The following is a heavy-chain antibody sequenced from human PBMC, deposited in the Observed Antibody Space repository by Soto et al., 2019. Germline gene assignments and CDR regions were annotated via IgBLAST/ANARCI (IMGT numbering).Heavy chain of an antibody. V-gene: IGHV4-30-4*01. D-gene: IGHD5-12*01. CDR2: IYYSGST. CDR3: ARGSDGYNHKYFDY. CDR1: GGSISSGDYY. J-gene: IGHJ4*02. Sequence: PSETLSLTCTVSGGSISSGDYYWSWIRQPPGKGLEWIGYIYYSGSTYYNPSLKSRVTISVDTSKNQFSLKLSSVTAPATAVSYCARGSDGYNHKYFDYWGQGTLVTVSS.